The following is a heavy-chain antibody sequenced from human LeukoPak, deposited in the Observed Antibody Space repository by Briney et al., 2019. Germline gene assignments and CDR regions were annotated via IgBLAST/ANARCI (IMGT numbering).Heavy chain of an antibody. V-gene: IGHV6-1*01. D-gene: IGHD3-9*01. CDR2: TYYRSKWYN. Sequence: SQTLSLTCAISGDSVSSNNGAWNWIRHSPSRGLEWLGRTYYRSKWYNYFAESLISRITISPVTSKNQFSLQLYSVTPEDTAVYYCARDVGTTGWHTFDYWGQGTLV. CDR1: GDSVSSNNGA. J-gene: IGHJ4*02. CDR3: ARDVGTTGWHTFDY.